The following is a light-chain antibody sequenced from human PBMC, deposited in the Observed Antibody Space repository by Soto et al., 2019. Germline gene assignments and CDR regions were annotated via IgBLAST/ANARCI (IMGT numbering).Light chain of an antibody. Sequence: DIQMTQSPSSLSASVGDRLTITCRASQSISSYLNWYQQKPGKAPKLLIYAASTLQSGVPSRFSGSGSGTDFTLTVRSLEPEDFATYYCQQSYSTPRTFGQGTKVEIK. CDR2: AAS. J-gene: IGKJ1*01. V-gene: IGKV1-39*01. CDR3: QQSYSTPRT. CDR1: QSISSY.